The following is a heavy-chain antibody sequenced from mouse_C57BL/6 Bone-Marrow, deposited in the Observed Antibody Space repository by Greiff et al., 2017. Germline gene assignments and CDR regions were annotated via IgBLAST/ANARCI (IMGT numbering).Heavy chain of an antibody. V-gene: IGHV1-81*01. J-gene: IGHJ2*01. D-gene: IGHD1-1*01. CDR2: IYPRSGNT. Sequence: VQLQQSGAELARPGASVKLSCKASGYTFTSYGISWVKQRTGQGLEWIGAIYPRSGNTYYNEKFKGKATLTADKSSSTAYMELRSLTSEDSAVYFCASFYYYGSSYDYWGQGTTLTVSS. CDR3: ASFYYYGSSYDY. CDR1: GYTFTSYG.